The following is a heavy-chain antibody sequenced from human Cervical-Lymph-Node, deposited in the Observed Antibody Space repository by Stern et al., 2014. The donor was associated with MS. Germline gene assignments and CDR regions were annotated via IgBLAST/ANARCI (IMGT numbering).Heavy chain of an antibody. CDR1: GFTFSSYG. D-gene: IGHD3-10*01. CDR3: AKDRGRYYFDY. V-gene: IGHV3-30*18. Sequence: VQLVESGGGVVQPGRSLRLSCAASGFTFSSYGMHWVRQAPGKGLEWVAVISYDGSNKYYADSVKGRFTISRDNSKNTLYLQMNSLRAEDTAVYYCAKDRGRYYFDYWGQGTLVTVSS. J-gene: IGHJ4*02. CDR2: ISYDGSNK.